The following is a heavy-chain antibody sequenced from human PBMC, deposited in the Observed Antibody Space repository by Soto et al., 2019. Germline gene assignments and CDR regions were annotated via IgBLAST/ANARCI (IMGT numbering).Heavy chain of an antibody. J-gene: IGHJ4*02. Sequence: SEALSLTWEMSVLAITRSNWWTWVRQPPGKGLEWLGKISHSGTVNYNATLRSRVTISVDKPKNQLSLKLMSGTDADTAVYYRARDYDGFDYWGPRILVTVSS. D-gene: IGHD3-16*01. CDR3: ARDYDGFDY. CDR1: VLAITRSNW. V-gene: IGHV4-4*02. CDR2: ISHSGTV.